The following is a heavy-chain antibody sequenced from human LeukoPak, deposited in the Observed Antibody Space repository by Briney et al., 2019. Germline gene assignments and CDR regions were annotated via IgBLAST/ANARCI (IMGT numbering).Heavy chain of an antibody. V-gene: IGHV3-66*01. CDR1: GFTVSSQY. D-gene: IGHD5-12*01. CDR3: ARAPLRFPFDY. Sequence: GGSLRLSCAASGFTVSSQYMSWVRQAPGKGLDWVSVIYDGDITYYADSVKGRFTISRDSSMDTLYLQMNSLRAEDTAVYYCARAPLRFPFDYWGQGTLVTVSS. J-gene: IGHJ4*02. CDR2: IYDGDIT.